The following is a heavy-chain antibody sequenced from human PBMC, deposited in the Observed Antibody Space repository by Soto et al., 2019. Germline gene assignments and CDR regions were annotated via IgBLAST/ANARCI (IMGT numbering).Heavy chain of an antibody. CDR1: GFTFSSYA. Sequence: PGGSLRLSCAASGFTFSSYAMHWVRQAPGKGLEWVAVISYDGSNKYYADSVKGRFTISRDNSKNTLYLQMNSLRAEDTAVYYCARDQSSGYSRTRAYFDYWGQGTLVTVS. CDR3: ARDQSSGYSRTRAYFDY. D-gene: IGHD3-22*01. J-gene: IGHJ4*02. V-gene: IGHV3-30-3*01. CDR2: ISYDGSNK.